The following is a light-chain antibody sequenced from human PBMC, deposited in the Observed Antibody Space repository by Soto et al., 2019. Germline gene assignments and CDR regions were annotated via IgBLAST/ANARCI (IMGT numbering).Light chain of an antibody. CDR2: EAT. CDR3: QQANSFPIT. J-gene: IGKJ5*01. Sequence: DIQMTRSPSSVSASFGDTVTITCRASQGLKFLAWYQQKPGKAPRLLIYEATNLQSGVPPRFRGSGSGTDFTLTISSLQPEDFETYFCQQANSFPITFGQGTRLENK. V-gene: IGKV1-12*01. CDR1: QGLKF.